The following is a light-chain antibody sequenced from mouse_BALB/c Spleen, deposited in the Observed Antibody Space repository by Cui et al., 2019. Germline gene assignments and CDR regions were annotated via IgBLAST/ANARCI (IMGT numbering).Light chain of an antibody. CDR1: SSVSY. J-gene: IGKJ1*01. V-gene: IGKV4-80*01. CDR3: HHWSSYPWT. CDR2: STA. Sequence: QIVLTQSPAIMSASPGEEITLTCSASSSVSYIHWNQHASGTSPKHLIYSTANLASGVPSRFSGSGSGSFYSLTVSSVEAEDAADYYCHHWSSYPWTFGGGTKLEIK.